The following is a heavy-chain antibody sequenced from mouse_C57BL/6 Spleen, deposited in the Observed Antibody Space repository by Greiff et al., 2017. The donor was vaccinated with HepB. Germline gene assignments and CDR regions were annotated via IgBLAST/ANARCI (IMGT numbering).Heavy chain of an antibody. J-gene: IGHJ1*03. D-gene: IGHD1-1*01. CDR1: GYTFTDYY. V-gene: IGHV1-75*01. CDR2: IFPGSGST. Sequence: QVQLKQSGPELVKPGASVKISCKASGYTFTDYYINWVKQRPGQGLEWIGWIFPGSGSTYYNEKFKGKATLTVDKSSSTAYMLLSSLTSEDSAVYFCAKEPPGSSYGYFDVWGTGTTVTVSS. CDR3: AKEPPGSSYGYFDV.